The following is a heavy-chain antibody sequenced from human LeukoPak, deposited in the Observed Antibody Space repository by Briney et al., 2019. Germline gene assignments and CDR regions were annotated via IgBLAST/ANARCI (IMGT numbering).Heavy chain of an antibody. J-gene: IGHJ6*02. CDR3: ARVGHIVVVTAILDYYGMDV. D-gene: IGHD2-21*02. V-gene: IGHV3-48*04. CDR2: ISSSSTI. CDR1: GFTFSTYG. Sequence: GGSLRLSCVASGFTFSTYGIHWVRQAPGKGLEWVSYISSSSTIYYADSVKGRFTISRDNAKNSLYLQMNSLRAEDTAVYYCARVGHIVVVTAILDYYGMDVWGQGTTVTVSS.